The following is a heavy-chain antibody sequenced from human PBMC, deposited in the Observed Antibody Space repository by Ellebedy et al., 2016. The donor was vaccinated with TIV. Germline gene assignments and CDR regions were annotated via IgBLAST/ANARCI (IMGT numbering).Heavy chain of an antibody. CDR2: ISNAGSSQ. D-gene: IGHD3-10*01. V-gene: IGHV3-30*09. J-gene: IGHJ6*02. CDR1: GFTFSSYA. Sequence: GESLKISCATSGFTFSSYAMHWVRQAPGRGLEWVALISNAGSSQYYAESVKGRFAISRDTSNNTLYLQIQSLRAEDTALYYCARDASNMVRGLITHYFGMDVWGQGTTVTVSS. CDR3: ARDASNMVRGLITHYFGMDV.